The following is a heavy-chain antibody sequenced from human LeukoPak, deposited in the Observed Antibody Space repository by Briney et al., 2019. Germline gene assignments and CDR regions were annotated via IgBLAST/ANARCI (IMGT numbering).Heavy chain of an antibody. CDR1: GFTFKTYA. V-gene: IGHV3-23*01. J-gene: IGHJ4*02. Sequence: GGSLRLSCSASGFTFKTYAMSWVRQAPGKGLEWVSGIRSSGDSTYYADSVKGRFTISRDNSRNTLYLQMNSLSAEDTAVYYCAKEVRESAWFYFDYWGQGTLATVSS. CDR2: IRSSGDST. D-gene: IGHD3-10*01. CDR3: AKEVRESAWFYFDY.